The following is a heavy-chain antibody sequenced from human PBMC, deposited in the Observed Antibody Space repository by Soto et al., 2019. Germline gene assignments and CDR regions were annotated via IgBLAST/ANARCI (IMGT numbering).Heavy chain of an antibody. J-gene: IGHJ4*02. V-gene: IGHV3-21*01. D-gene: IGHD3-9*01. Sequence: PGGSLRLSCAASGFTFSSYSMNWVRQAPGKGLEWVSSISSSSSYIYYADSVKGRFTISRDNAKNSLYLQMNSLRAEDTAVYYCAGDYDILTGYSDYWGQGTLVTVSS. CDR1: GFTFSSYS. CDR3: AGDYDILTGYSDY. CDR2: ISSSSSYI.